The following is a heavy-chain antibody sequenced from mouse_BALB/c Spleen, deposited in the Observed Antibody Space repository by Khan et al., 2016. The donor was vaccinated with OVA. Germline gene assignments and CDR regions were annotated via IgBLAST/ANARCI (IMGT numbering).Heavy chain of an antibody. D-gene: IGHD1-1*01. CDR2: ISYSGST. CDR3: ARTSIINY. V-gene: IGHV3-2*02. J-gene: IGHJ2*01. CDR1: GYSITSGYG. Sequence: EVQLQESGPGLVKPSQSLSLTCSVTGYSITSGYGWNWIRQFPGNKLDWMGYISYSGSTNYNPSLKSRISITRDTSKNQFFLQLNSVTTEDTATXCCARTSIINYWGQGTTLTVSS.